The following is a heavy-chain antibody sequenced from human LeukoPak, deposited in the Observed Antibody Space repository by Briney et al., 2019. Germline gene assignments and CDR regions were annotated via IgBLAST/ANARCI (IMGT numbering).Heavy chain of an antibody. CDR3: ARSIRRVAATDY. Sequence: MGWINPNSGGTNYAQKFQGRVTMTRDTSISTAYMELSRLRSDDTAVYYCARSIRRVAATDYWGQGTLVTVSS. J-gene: IGHJ4*02. CDR2: INPNSGGT. D-gene: IGHD2-15*01. V-gene: IGHV1-2*02.